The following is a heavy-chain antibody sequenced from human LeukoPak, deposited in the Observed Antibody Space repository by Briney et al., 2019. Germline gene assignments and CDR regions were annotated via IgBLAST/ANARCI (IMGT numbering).Heavy chain of an antibody. V-gene: IGHV1-69*02. CDR3: STPTDTPMDEPDGFDI. CDR1: GGTFSSYT. D-gene: IGHD5-18*01. CDR2: FIPILGIA. Sequence: GASVKVSCKTSGGTFSSYTISWVRQAPAQGLEGMGRFIPILGIANYAQKFQGRVTLTADKSTSTAYMELSSLRSEDTAVYYCSTPTDTPMDEPDGFDIWGLGTMVTVSS. J-gene: IGHJ3*02.